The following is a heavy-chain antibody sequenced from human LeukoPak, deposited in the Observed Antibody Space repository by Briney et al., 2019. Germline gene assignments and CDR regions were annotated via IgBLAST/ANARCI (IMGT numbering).Heavy chain of an antibody. V-gene: IGHV3-49*04. CDR3: KVFWLVPDY. CDR1: GFTFGDYA. CDR2: IRSKAYGGTT. Sequence: GGSLRLSCTASGFTFGDYAMSWVRQAPGKGLEWVGFIRSKAYGGTTEYAASVKGRFTISRDDSQSIAYLQMNSLKTEDTAVYYCKVFWLVPDYWGQGTLVTVSS. D-gene: IGHD6-19*01. J-gene: IGHJ4*02.